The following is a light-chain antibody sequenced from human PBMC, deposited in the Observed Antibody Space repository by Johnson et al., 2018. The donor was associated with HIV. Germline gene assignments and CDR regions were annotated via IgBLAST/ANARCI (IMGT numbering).Light chain of an antibody. Sequence: QSVLTQPPSVSAAPGQKVTISCSGSSSNIGNNYVSWYQQLPGTAPKLLIYDNNKRPSGIPDRFSGSKSGTSATLGITGLQTGDEADYYCGTWDSSRRGGFFGTGTKVTVL. CDR2: DNN. J-gene: IGLJ1*01. V-gene: IGLV1-51*01. CDR3: GTWDSSRRGGF. CDR1: SSNIGNNY.